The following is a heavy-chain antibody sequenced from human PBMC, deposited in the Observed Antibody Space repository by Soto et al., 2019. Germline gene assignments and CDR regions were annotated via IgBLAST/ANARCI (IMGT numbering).Heavy chain of an antibody. Sequence: QVQLVESGGGLVKPGGSLRLSCAASGFTFSDYFMTWIRQVPGKGLEWISYISGSGSTTYYGDSMKGRFTISRDNAKDSLSLQMNSLRVEDTAVYYCARSRLRWGAFDIWGQGTMVTVSS. V-gene: IGHV3-11*04. J-gene: IGHJ3*02. CDR2: ISGSGSTT. CDR3: ARSRLRWGAFDI. D-gene: IGHD4-17*01. CDR1: GFTFSDYF.